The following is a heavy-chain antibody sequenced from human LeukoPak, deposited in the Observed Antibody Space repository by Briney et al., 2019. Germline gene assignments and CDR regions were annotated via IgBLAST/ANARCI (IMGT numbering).Heavy chain of an antibody. Sequence: ASVKDSCKASGGTFSSYAISWVRQAPGQGLEWMGGIIPIFGTANYAQKFQGRVTITADESTSTAYMELSSLRSEDTAVYYCARETIAAAGTSHFDYWGQGTLVTVSS. CDR3: ARETIAAAGTSHFDY. CDR1: GGTFSSYA. V-gene: IGHV1-69*01. D-gene: IGHD6-13*01. CDR2: IIPIFGTA. J-gene: IGHJ4*02.